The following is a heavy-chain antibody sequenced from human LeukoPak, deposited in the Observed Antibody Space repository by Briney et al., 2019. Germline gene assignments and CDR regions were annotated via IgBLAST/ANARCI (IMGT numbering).Heavy chain of an antibody. V-gene: IGHV3-23*01. D-gene: IGHD1-1*01. CDR2: SASGSIT. Sequence: GGSLRLSCTASGFTFRDLAMNWVRQAAGKGLELSASGSITYYADSVKGRFTISRDDSKNMLYLQMSSLRVDDTAVYYCAYLGLSSDWNDVPGPQIDHWGQGMLVSVSS. CDR3: AYLGLSSDWNDVPGPQIDH. CDR1: GFTFRDLA. J-gene: IGHJ4*02.